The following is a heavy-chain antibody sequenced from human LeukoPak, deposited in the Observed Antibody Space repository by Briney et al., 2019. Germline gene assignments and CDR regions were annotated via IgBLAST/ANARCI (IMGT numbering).Heavy chain of an antibody. J-gene: IGHJ4*02. Sequence: GESLKISCKASGYTFTGDWIGWVRQMPGKGLEWMGIIYPGDSDTKYNAPFQGQVTISADKSISTAYLQWGSLKASDTAIYYCARLGGFAAAGSADYWGQGTLVTVSS. D-gene: IGHD6-13*01. CDR1: GYTFTGDW. V-gene: IGHV5-51*01. CDR2: IYPGDSDT. CDR3: ARLGGFAAAGSADY.